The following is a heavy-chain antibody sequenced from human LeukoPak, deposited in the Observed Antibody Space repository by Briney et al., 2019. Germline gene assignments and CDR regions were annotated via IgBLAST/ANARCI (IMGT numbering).Heavy chain of an antibody. CDR3: AREKVVIAATHYYGMDV. D-gene: IGHD2-15*01. CDR1: GDRVSTNNAA. V-gene: IGHV6-1*01. Sequence: SLTLSLTCAISGDRVSTNNAAWSWIRQSPSRGLEWLGRTCYRSKWYNYYAGSVKSRIIFNPDTSKNQFSLQLNSVTPEDTAVYYCAREKVVIAATHYYGMDVWGQGTTVTVSS. CDR2: TCYRSKWYN. J-gene: IGHJ6*02.